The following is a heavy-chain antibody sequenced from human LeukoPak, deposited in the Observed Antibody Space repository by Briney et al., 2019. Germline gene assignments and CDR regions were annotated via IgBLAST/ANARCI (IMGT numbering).Heavy chain of an antibody. Sequence: GGSLRLSCAASGFTFSTYWMSWVRLAPGKGLEWVANINQGGSEKFYVDSVKGRFTISRDNAKSSLYLQMNSLRAEDTAVYYCARGEEDSSLASWGQGTLGTVSS. J-gene: IGHJ5*01. V-gene: IGHV3-7*01. CDR2: INQGGSEK. CDR1: GFTFSTYW. D-gene: IGHD6-6*01. CDR3: ARGEEDSSLAS.